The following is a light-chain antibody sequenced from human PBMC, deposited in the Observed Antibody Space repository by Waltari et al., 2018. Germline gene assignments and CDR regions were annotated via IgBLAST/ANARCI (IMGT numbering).Light chain of an antibody. CDR3: QQRRNWPT. Sequence: EIVLTQSPATLSLSPGERATLSCRASQSVSTFLAWYQQKPGQSPRLLIYDVSFRATGLPIRFSVSGSETDFTLTISSLEPEDFAVYYCQQRRNWPTFGGGTKVEVK. CDR2: DVS. V-gene: IGKV3-11*01. J-gene: IGKJ4*01. CDR1: QSVSTF.